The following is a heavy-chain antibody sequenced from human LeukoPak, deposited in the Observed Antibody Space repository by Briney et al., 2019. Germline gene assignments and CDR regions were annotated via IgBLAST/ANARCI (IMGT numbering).Heavy chain of an antibody. CDR1: GFTFSSYG. Sequence: PGGSLRLSCAASGFTFSSYGMHWVRQAPGKGLEWAAVIWYDGSNKYYADSVKGRFTISRDNSKNTLYLQMNSLRAEDTAVYYCAKDRGLGIVGATIFDYWGQGTLVTVSS. CDR3: AKDRGLGIVGATIFDY. V-gene: IGHV3-33*06. J-gene: IGHJ4*02. CDR2: IWYDGSNK. D-gene: IGHD1-26*01.